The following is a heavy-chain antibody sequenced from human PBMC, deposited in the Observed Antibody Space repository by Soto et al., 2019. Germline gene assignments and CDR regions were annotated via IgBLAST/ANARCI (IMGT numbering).Heavy chain of an antibody. J-gene: IGHJ4*02. CDR3: ARVRGYCSGGSCYSGLVFDY. CDR1: SGSISSSNW. D-gene: IGHD2-15*01. V-gene: IGHV4-4*02. Sequence: QVQLQESGPGLVKPSGTLSLTCAVSSGSISSSNWWSWVRQPPGKGLEWIGEIYHSGSTNYNPSPKRRVTIPVDKAKIQVSLKLSSVTAADTAVYYCARVRGYCSGGSCYSGLVFDYLGQGTLVTVSS. CDR2: IYHSGST.